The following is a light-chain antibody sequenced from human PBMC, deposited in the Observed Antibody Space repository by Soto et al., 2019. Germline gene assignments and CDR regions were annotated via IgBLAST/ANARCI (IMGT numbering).Light chain of an antibody. CDR1: SSNIGAGYD. CDR3: QSYDSSLSGSYV. J-gene: IGLJ1*01. Sequence: QSALTQPPSVSGAPGQRVTISCTGSSSNIGAGYDVHWYQQLPGTAHKLLIYGNSNRPSGVPDRFSGSKSGTSASLAINGLQAEDEADYYCQSYDSSLSGSYVFGTGTKVTVL. V-gene: IGLV1-40*01. CDR2: GNS.